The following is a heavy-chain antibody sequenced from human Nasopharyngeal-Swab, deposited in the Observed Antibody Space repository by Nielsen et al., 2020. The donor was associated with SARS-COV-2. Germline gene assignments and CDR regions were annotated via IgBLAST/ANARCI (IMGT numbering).Heavy chain of an antibody. CDR3: ARDLGMAGGMDV. Sequence: GESLKISCVAPGVIFSKYWMHWVRQAPGKGLEWVSVIYSGGSTYYADSVKGRFTISRDNSKNTLYLQMNSLRAEDTAVYYCARDLGMAGGMDVWGHGTTVTVSS. CDR2: IYSGGST. D-gene: IGHD6-19*01. CDR1: GVIFSKYW. J-gene: IGHJ6*02. V-gene: IGHV3-53*01.